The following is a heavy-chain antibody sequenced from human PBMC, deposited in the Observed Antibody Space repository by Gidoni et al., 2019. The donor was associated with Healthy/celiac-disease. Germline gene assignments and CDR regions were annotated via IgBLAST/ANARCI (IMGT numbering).Heavy chain of an antibody. CDR3: VKGPSTAIFDY. J-gene: IGHJ4*02. Sequence: VQLVESGGGLVQPGGSLRLSCSASGFTFSSYAMHWVRQAPGKGLEYVSAISSNGGSTYYADSVKGRFTISRDNSKNTLYLQMSSLRAEDTAVYYCVKGPSTAIFDYWGQGTLVTVSS. CDR2: ISSNGGST. CDR1: GFTFSSYA. V-gene: IGHV3-64D*06. D-gene: IGHD2-21*02.